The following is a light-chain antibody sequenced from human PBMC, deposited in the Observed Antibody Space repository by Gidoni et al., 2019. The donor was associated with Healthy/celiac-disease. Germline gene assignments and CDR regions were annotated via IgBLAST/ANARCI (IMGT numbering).Light chain of an antibody. V-gene: IGKV3-20*01. Sequence: EIVLTQSPGTLSLSPGERATLSCRPSQSVSSSYLAWYQQKPGQAPRLLIYGASSRATGNPDRFSGSGSGTDFTLTISRLEPEDLAVYYCQQYGSSTGWTFGQGTKVESK. CDR3: QQYGSSTGWT. CDR1: QSVSSSY. J-gene: IGKJ1*01. CDR2: GAS.